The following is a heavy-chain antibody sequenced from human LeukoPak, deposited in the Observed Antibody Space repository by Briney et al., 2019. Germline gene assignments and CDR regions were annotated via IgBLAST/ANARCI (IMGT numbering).Heavy chain of an antibody. CDR2: ISSTGSAI. CDR1: GLSFSSYE. Sequence: TGGSLRLSCAASGLSFSSYEMNWVRQAPGKGLEWISYISSTGSAIFYADSVKGRFTISRDNAKNSLYLQMNSLRSEDTAFYYCATKGGFADWGQGTLVTVSS. J-gene: IGHJ4*02. V-gene: IGHV3-48*03. CDR3: ATKGGFAD. D-gene: IGHD5-12*01.